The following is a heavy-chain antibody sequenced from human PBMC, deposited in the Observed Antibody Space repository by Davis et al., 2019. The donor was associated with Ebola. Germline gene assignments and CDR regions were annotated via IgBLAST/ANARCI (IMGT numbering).Heavy chain of an antibody. CDR1: GFAFSSYW. V-gene: IGHV3-7*01. CDR3: TRFSRGDLENY. J-gene: IGHJ4*02. D-gene: IGHD1-1*01. CDR2: IRQDGSDR. Sequence: LSLTCAVPGFAFSSYWMTWVRLAPGKGLEWVANIRQDGSDRQYVGSVEGRFTISRDNAKNSLYLQMNSLRVEDTGVYYCTRFSRGDLENYWGQGTLVTVSS.